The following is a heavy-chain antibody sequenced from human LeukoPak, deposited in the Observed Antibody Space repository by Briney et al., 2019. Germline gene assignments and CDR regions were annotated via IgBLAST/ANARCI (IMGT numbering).Heavy chain of an antibody. D-gene: IGHD5-12*01. CDR2: ISSTSSYT. J-gene: IGHJ4*02. CDR3: ARSYGWLPGGR. CDR1: GFTVSSNY. Sequence: GGSLRLSCAASGFTVSSNYMSWIRQAPGKGLEWVSYISSTSSYTNYADSVKGRFTISRDNAKNSLQLQMNSLRTEDTAVYYCARSYGWLPGGRWGQGTLVTVSS. V-gene: IGHV3-11*03.